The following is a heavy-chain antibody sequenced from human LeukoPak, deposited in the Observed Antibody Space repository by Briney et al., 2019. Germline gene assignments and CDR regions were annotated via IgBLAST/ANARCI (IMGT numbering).Heavy chain of an antibody. J-gene: IGHJ4*02. D-gene: IGHD3-10*01. CDR1: GGSFSGYY. Sequence: SETLSLTCAVYGGSFSGYYWSWIRQPPGKGLEWIGSIYYSGSTYYNPSLKSRVTISVDTSKNQFSLKLSSVTAADTAVYYCARRITMVRGVIDYWGQGTLVTVSS. CDR3: ARRITMVRGVIDY. CDR2: IYYSGST. V-gene: IGHV4-34*01.